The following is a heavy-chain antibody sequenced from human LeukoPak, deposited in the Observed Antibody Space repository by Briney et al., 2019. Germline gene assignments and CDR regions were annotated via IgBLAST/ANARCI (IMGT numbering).Heavy chain of an antibody. D-gene: IGHD2-2*01. V-gene: IGHV1-18*01. J-gene: IGHJ6*03. CDR1: GYTFTSYG. CDR2: ISAYNGNT. Sequence: ASVKVSCKASGYTFTSYGISWVRQAPGQGLEWMGWISAYNGNTNYAQKLQGRVTMTTDTSTSTAYMELRSLRSDDTAVYYCARASSGYQPYYMDVWGKGTTVTVSS. CDR3: ARASSGYQPYYMDV.